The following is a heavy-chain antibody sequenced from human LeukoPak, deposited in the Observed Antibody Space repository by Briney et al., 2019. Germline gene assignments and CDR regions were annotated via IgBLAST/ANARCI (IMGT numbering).Heavy chain of an antibody. D-gene: IGHD1-14*01. CDR2: INPNGGGT. J-gene: IGHJ4*02. V-gene: IGHV1-2*02. CDR1: GYTFTGYY. Sequence: GESLKISCKASGYTFTGYYIHWVRQAPGQGLEWMGWINPNGGGTNYAQKFQGRVTMTRDTSISTAYMELNRLTFDDTALYYCAGGITGGDFWGQGTLVTVSS. CDR3: AGGITGGDF.